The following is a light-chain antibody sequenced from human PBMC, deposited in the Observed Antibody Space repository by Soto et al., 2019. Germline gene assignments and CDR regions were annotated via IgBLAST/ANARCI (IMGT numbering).Light chain of an antibody. Sequence: DLQMTQSPSSLSASVGDRVTIICRPSQSVSSYLNWYQQRPGKAPKLLIYAASRLQSGVPSRFSGSGSGTEFTLTISSLQPEDFATYYCQQSYSSPGSFGGGTKVEIK. J-gene: IGKJ4*01. CDR3: QQSYSSPGS. CDR2: AAS. V-gene: IGKV1-39*01. CDR1: QSVSSY.